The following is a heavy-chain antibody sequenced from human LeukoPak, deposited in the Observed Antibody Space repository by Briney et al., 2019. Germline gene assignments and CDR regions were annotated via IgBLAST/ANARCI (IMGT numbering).Heavy chain of an antibody. CDR2: ISYDGSNK. J-gene: IGHJ4*02. Sequence: PGRSLRLSCAASGFTFSSYGMHWVRQAPGKGREWVAVISYDGSNKYYADSVKGRFTISRDNSKNTLYLQMNRLRAEDTAVYYCAKDIVVVPAAMPLPLDYWGQGTLVTVSS. CDR1: GFTFSSYG. V-gene: IGHV3-30*18. CDR3: AKDIVVVPAAMPLPLDY. D-gene: IGHD2-2*01.